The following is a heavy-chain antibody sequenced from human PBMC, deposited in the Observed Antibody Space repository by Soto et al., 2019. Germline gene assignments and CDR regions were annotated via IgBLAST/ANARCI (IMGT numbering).Heavy chain of an antibody. CDR2: IFSGGVTT. J-gene: IGHJ4*02. V-gene: IGHV3-23*01. Sequence: GGSLRLSCSASGFSMNDYTMXWVRLAPGKGLQWVATIFSGGVTTRYADSVTGRFSLSRDNSQNMMSLQMNSLRVEDTALYYCARDRQPDGIWTFDYWGRGTLVTVSS. CDR1: GFSMNDYT. CDR3: ARDRQPDGIWTFDY. D-gene: IGHD1-1*01.